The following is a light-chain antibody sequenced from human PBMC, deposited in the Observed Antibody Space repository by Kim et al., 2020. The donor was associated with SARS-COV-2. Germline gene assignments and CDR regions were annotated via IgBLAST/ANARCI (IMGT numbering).Light chain of an antibody. Sequence: GKTVTISCTRRRGSIASNYVQWYQQRPGSAPTTVFYEDNQRPSGVPDRFSGSIDSSSNSASLTISGLKTEDEADYYCQSYDSSNWVFGGGTQLTVL. CDR2: EDN. CDR1: RGSIASNY. CDR3: QSYDSSNWV. J-gene: IGLJ3*02. V-gene: IGLV6-57*03.